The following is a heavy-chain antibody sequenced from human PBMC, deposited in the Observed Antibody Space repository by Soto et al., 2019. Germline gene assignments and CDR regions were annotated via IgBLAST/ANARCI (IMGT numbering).Heavy chain of an antibody. V-gene: IGHV3-9*01. CDR3: AKDLEYGMDV. Sequence: EVQLVESGGGLVQPGRSLRLSCAASGFTFDDYAMHWVRQAPGKGLEWVSGISWNSGSIGYVDSVKGRFTISRDNAKNSLYLQMNSLRAEDTALYYCAKDLEYGMDVWGQGTTVTVSS. CDR2: ISWNSGSI. CDR1: GFTFDDYA. J-gene: IGHJ6*02.